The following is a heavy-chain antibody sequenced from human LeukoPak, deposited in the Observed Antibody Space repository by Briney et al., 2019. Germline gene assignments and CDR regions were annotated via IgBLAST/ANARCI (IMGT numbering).Heavy chain of an antibody. V-gene: IGHV1-69*01. D-gene: IGHD5-24*01. J-gene: IGHJ4*02. CDR1: GGTFSSYA. CDR3: ARLGRDDYNHGGFDY. Sequence: SVKVSCKASGGTFSSYAISWVRQAPGQGLEWMGGIIPIFGTANYAQKFQSRVTITADESTSTAYMELSSLRSEDTAVYYCARLGRDDYNHGGFDYWGQGTLVTVSS. CDR2: IIPIFGTA.